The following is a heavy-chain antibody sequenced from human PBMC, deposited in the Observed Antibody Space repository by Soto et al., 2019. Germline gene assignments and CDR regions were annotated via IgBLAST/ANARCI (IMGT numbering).Heavy chain of an antibody. CDR3: ARHPRTSGGERTFDY. D-gene: IGHD2-21*01. CDR2: IHYGGTA. Sequence: SETLSLTCTVSGDSVSNHFWSWIRQPPGKGLEWIAFIHYGGTANYNPSLRSRVTISVDTPKNQFSLRLTSVTAADTAVYYCARHPRTSGGERTFDYWGQGTMVTVSS. V-gene: IGHV4-59*08. J-gene: IGHJ4*02. CDR1: GDSVSNHF.